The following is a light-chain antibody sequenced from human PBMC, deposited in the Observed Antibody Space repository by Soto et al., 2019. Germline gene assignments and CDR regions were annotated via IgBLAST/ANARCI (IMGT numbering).Light chain of an antibody. CDR1: QSISSW. J-gene: IGKJ5*01. Sequence: DIQMTQSPSTLSASVGDRVTITCRASQSISSWLAWYQQKPGKAPKLLIYDASILQAGVPSRFSGGGSGTDFTFTISSLHPEDVATYYCQQFDTLITFGQGTRLEIK. CDR3: QQFDTLIT. V-gene: IGKV1-5*01. CDR2: DAS.